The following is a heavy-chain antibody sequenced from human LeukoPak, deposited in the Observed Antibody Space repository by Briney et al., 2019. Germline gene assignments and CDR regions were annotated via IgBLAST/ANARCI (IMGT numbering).Heavy chain of an antibody. V-gene: IGHV4-38-2*02. Sequence: PSETLSLTCTVSGFSISSGYLWGWIRQPPGKGLEWIARTYHSGTTDYNPSPESRVTISVDTSKNQFSLSLRSVTATDTAVYYCATERRGSYPFDFWGQGTLVTVSS. D-gene: IGHD5-12*01. CDR2: TYHSGTT. CDR1: GFSISSGYL. CDR3: ATERRGSYPFDF. J-gene: IGHJ4*02.